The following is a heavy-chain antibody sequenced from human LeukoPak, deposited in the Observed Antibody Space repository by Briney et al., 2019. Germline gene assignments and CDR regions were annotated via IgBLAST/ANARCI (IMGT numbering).Heavy chain of an antibody. V-gene: IGHV4-30-4*08. Sequence: SETLSLTCTVSGGSISSGDYYWSWIRQPPGKGLEWIGYIYYSGSTYYNPSLKSRVTISVDTSKNQFSLKLSSVTAADTAVYYCARALHTPGWPYSGSPVRLLDYWGQGTLVTVSS. CDR1: GGSISSGDYY. CDR3: ARALHTPGWPYSGSPVRLLDY. J-gene: IGHJ4*02. D-gene: IGHD1-26*01. CDR2: IYYSGST.